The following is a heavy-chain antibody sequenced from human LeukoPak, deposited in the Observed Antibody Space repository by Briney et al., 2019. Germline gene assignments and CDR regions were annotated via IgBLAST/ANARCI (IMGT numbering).Heavy chain of an antibody. Sequence: PGGSLRLSCAASGFTFSSYAMSWVRQAPGKGLEWVSAISGSGGSTYYADSVKGRFTISRDNAKDSLYLQMNSLRAEDTALYYCAKDLGELSSILDYWGQGTLVTVSS. CDR2: ISGSGGST. D-gene: IGHD3-16*02. V-gene: IGHV3-23*01. J-gene: IGHJ4*02. CDR1: GFTFSSYA. CDR3: AKDLGELSSILDY.